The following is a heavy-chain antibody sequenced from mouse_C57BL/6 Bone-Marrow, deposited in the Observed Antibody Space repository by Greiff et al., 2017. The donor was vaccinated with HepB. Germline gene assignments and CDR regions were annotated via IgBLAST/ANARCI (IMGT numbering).Heavy chain of an antibody. CDR1: GFSFNTYA. V-gene: IGHV10-1*01. J-gene: IGHJ1*03. Sequence: EVHLVESGGGLVQPKGSLKLSCAASGFSFNTYAMNWVRQAPGKGLEWVARIRSKSNNYATYYADSVKDRFTISRDDSESMLYLQMNNLKTEDTAMYYCVRDGKNWYFDVWGTGTTVTVSS. CDR2: IRSKSNNYAT. CDR3: VRDGKNWYFDV. D-gene: IGHD2-1*01.